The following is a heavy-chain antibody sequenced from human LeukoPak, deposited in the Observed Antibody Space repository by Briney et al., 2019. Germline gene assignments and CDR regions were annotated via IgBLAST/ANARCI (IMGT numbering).Heavy chain of an antibody. J-gene: IGHJ4*02. V-gene: IGHV1-8*01. D-gene: IGHD3-22*01. CDR3: ARGPWGYYYDSSGYYDY. Sequence: APVKVSCKASGYTFTSYDINWVRQATGQGLEWMGWMNPNSGNTGYAQKFQGRVTMTRNTSISTAYMELSSLRSEDTAVYYCARGPWGYYYDSSGYYDYWGQGTLVTVSS. CDR2: MNPNSGNT. CDR1: GYTFTSYD.